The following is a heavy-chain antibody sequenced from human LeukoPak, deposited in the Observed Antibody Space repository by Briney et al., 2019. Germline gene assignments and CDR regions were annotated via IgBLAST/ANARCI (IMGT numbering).Heavy chain of an antibody. J-gene: IGHJ5*02. CDR1: GGTFSSYA. D-gene: IGHD5-18*01. CDR3: ASSGYSYGYNYWFAP. V-gene: IGHV1-69*13. Sequence: ASVKVSCKASGGTFSSYAISWVRQAPGQGLEWMGGIIPIFGTANYAQKFQGRVTITADESTSTAYMELSSLRSEDTAVYYCASSGYSYGYNYWFAPWGQGTLVTVSS. CDR2: IIPIFGTA.